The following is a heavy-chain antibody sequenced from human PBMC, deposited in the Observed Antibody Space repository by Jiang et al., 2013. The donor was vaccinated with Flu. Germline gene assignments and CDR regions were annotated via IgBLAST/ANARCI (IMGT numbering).Heavy chain of an antibody. CDR1: GGSISTYY. Sequence: ETLSLTCTVSGGSISTYYWSWIRQPPRKGLEWIGYIYYSGTTNQNPSLKSRGTISVDTSKNQFSLKLSSVTAADTAVYYCARSSLTMIAVGGMDVWGHGTTVTVSS. J-gene: IGHJ6*02. V-gene: IGHV4-59*01. CDR2: IYYSGTT. D-gene: IGHD3-22*01. CDR3: ARSSLTMIAVGGMDV.